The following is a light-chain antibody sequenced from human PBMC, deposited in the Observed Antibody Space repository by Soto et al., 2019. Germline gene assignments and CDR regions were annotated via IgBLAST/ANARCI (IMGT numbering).Light chain of an antibody. Sequence: DIQMTQSPSTLSASVGDRVTITCRASQSISNWLAWYQQKPGKAPKLLIYRTSSLESGVPSRFSGSGSGTQFTLTISSLQPDDFATYYCQQSHTFGGGTRVEIK. CDR1: QSISNW. V-gene: IGKV1-5*03. J-gene: IGKJ4*01. CDR3: QQSHT. CDR2: RTS.